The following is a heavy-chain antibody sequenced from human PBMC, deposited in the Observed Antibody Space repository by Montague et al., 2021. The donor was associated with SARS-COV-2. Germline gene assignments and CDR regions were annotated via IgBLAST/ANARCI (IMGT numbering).Heavy chain of an antibody. Sequence: PELVKPTQTLTLTRTFSGFSRSTSGLCVSWIRQPPGKALEWLTLIDWDDDKYYSTSLKTRLTISKDTSKNQVVLTMTNMDPVDTATYYCARSYGTTVVTRAFDYWGQGTLVTVSS. V-gene: IGHV2-70*01. J-gene: IGHJ4*02. D-gene: IGHD4-23*01. CDR3: ARSYGTTVVTRAFDY. CDR2: IDWDDDK. CDR1: GFSRSTSGLC.